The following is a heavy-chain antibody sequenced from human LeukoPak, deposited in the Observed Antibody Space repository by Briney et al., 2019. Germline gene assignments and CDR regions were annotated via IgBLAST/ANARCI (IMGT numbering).Heavy chain of an antibody. CDR1: GFTFTSYA. CDR3: AKERLGGNYGDYAVDY. Sequence: PGGSLRLSCAASGFTFTSYAMGLVRQAPGKGVELVSSVSGSGDGTYYADSVKGRFTISRDNSKKTLDLHMDSLRAEDTAVYYCAKERLGGNYGDYAVDYWGQGTMVTVSS. D-gene: IGHD4-17*01. V-gene: IGHV3-23*01. J-gene: IGHJ4*02. CDR2: VSGSGDGT.